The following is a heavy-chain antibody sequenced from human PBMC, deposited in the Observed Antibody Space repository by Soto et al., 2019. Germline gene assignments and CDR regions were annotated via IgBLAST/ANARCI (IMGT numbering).Heavy chain of an antibody. CDR1: GYTFASYD. CDR2: INAGNGNT. D-gene: IGHD2-15*01. J-gene: IGHJ3*02. CDR3: ARSYCSGGSCHLGGACDI. V-gene: IGHV1-3*01. Sequence: ASVKVSCKASGYTFASYDMHWVRQAPGQRLEWMGWINAGNGNTKYSQKFQGRVTITRDTSASTAYMELSSLRSEDTAVYYCARSYCSGGSCHLGGACDIWGQGTMVTVS.